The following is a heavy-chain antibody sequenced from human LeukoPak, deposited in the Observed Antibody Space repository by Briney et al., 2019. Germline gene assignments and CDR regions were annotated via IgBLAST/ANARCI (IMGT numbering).Heavy chain of an antibody. D-gene: IGHD3-9*01. CDR2: TSSSSSYI. Sequence: PGRSLRLSCAASGFTFSSYGMNWVRQAPGKGLEWASSTSSSSSYIYYADSVKGRFTISRDNAKNSLYLQMNSLRAEDTAVYYCARGYDILTGLGYFDYWGQGTLVTVSS. CDR1: GFTFSSYG. V-gene: IGHV3-21*01. CDR3: ARGYDILTGLGYFDY. J-gene: IGHJ4*02.